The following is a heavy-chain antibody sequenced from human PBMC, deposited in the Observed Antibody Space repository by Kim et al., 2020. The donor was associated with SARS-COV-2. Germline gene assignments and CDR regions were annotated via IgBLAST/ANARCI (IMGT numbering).Heavy chain of an antibody. Sequence: SETLSLTCTVSGGSISSYYWSWIRQPPGKGLEWIGYIYYSGSTNYNPSLKSRVTISVDTSKNQFSLKLSSVTAADTAVYYCARGFYSSSWRGGNWFDPWG. D-gene: IGHD6-13*01. V-gene: IGHV4-59*01. J-gene: IGHJ5*02. CDR2: IYYSGST. CDR3: ARGFYSSSWRGGNWFDP. CDR1: GGSISSYY.